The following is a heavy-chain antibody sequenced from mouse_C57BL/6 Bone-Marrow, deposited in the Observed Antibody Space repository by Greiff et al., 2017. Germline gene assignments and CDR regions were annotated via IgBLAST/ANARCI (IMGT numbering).Heavy chain of an antibody. CDR2: IHPNSGST. Sequence: QVQLQQPGAELVKPGASVKLSCKASGYTFTSYWMHWVKQRPGQGLEWIGMIHPNSGSTNYNEKFKSKATLTVDKSSSTAYMQLSSLTSEDSAVYYCANDYDGFWYFDVWGTGTAVTVSS. CDR3: ANDYDGFWYFDV. V-gene: IGHV1-64*01. CDR1: GYTFTSYW. J-gene: IGHJ1*03. D-gene: IGHD2-4*01.